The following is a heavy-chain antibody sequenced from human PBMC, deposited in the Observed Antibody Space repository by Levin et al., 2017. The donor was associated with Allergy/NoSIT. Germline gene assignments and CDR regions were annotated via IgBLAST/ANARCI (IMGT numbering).Heavy chain of an antibody. J-gene: IGHJ5*02. Sequence: ASVKVSCAASGFTFSSYSMNWVRQAPGKGLEWVSYISSSSSTIYYADSVKGRFTISRDNAKNSLYLQMNSLRAEDTAVYYCARDGIAAAGTRWFDPWGQGTLVTVSS. CDR3: ARDGIAAAGTRWFDP. CDR2: ISSSSSTI. V-gene: IGHV3-48*01. D-gene: IGHD6-13*01. CDR1: GFTFSSYS.